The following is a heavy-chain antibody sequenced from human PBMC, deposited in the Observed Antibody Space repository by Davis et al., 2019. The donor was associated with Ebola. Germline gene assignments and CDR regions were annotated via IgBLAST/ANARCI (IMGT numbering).Heavy chain of an antibody. CDR1: GFTFSDYS. D-gene: IGHD3-10*01. V-gene: IGHV3-11*01. J-gene: IGHJ4*02. Sequence: SLNISCAASGFTFSDYSMSWISQAPGKGLEWVSYISSSGSTIYYADSVKCRFTNSRDNANNSMYLQMNSLRAEDTAVYYCARDRGDTWQFEYWGQGTLVTVSS. CDR2: ISSSGSTI. CDR3: ARDRGDTWQFEY.